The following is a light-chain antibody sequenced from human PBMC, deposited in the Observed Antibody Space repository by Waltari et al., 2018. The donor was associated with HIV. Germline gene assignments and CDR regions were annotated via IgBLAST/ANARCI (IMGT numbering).Light chain of an antibody. J-gene: IGLJ3*02. Sequence: QSVLTQPPSVSGAPGQRVTISCPGSRPNIGAGYAVNWYQQLPGTAPKLLIYGNSNRPSGVPDRFSGYKSGTSASLAITGLQAEDEADYYCQSYDSSLSGWVFGGGTKLTVL. CDR1: RPNIGAGYA. CDR3: QSYDSSLSGWV. CDR2: GNS. V-gene: IGLV1-40*01.